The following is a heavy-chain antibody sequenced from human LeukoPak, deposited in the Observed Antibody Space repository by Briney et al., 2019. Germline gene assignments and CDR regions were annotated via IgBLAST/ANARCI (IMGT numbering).Heavy chain of an antibody. J-gene: IGHJ4*02. D-gene: IGHD4-17*01. CDR1: GYTFTSYY. Sequence: GASVKVSCKASGYTFTSYYMHCGRQAPGQGLECMGIINPSGGSTRYAQKFQGRVTMTRDTSTSTVYMELSSLRSEDTAVYYCARNPVTTKYFDYWGQGTLVTVSS. V-gene: IGHV1-46*01. CDR2: INPSGGST. CDR3: ARNPVTTKYFDY.